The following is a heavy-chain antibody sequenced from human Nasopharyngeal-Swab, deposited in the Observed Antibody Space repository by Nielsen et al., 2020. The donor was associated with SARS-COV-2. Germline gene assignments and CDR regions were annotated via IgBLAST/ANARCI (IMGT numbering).Heavy chain of an antibody. V-gene: IGHV3-30*03. CDR3: ARDNGYCSGDACYLGGWLDP. J-gene: IGHJ5*02. D-gene: IGHD2-15*01. CDR1: GFTFSSYG. CDR2: MSNDGNYK. Sequence: GGSLRLSCAGSGFTFSSYGMNWVRQVPGKGLEWVAVMSNDGNYKFYADSVKGRFTISRDNSKNTLYLQMNSLRAEDTAVYYCARDNGYCSGDACYLGGWLDPWGQGTLVTVSS.